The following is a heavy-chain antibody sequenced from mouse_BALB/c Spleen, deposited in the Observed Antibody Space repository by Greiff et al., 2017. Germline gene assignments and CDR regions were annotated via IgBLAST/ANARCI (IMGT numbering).Heavy chain of an antibody. CDR2: IYPSDSYT. Sequence: QVQLQQPGAELVRPGASVKLSCKASGYTFTSYWINWVKQRPGQGLEWIGNIYPSDSYTNYNQKFKDKATLTVDKSSSTAYMQLSSPTSEDSAVYYCTRGGMYYFDYWGQGTTLTVSS. J-gene: IGHJ2*01. CDR3: TRGGMYYFDY. V-gene: IGHV1-69*02. CDR1: GYTFTSYW.